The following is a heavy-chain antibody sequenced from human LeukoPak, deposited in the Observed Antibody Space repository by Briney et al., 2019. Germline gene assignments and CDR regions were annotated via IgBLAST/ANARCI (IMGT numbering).Heavy chain of an antibody. CDR3: ARDVAFDI. Sequence: GGSLRLSCAASGFTFSSYAMHWVRQAPGKGLEWVSYISSSSSTIYYAGSVKGRFTISRDNAKNSLYLQMNSLRAEDTAVYYCARDVAFDIWGQGTMVTVSS. J-gene: IGHJ3*02. CDR2: ISSSSSTI. V-gene: IGHV3-48*01. CDR1: GFTFSSYA.